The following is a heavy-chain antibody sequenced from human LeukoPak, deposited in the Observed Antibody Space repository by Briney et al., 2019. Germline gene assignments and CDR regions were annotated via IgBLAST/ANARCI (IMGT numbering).Heavy chain of an antibody. V-gene: IGHV1-18*01. CDR3: ATGLSIAVAGTYD. D-gene: IGHD6-19*01. J-gene: IGHJ4*02. CDR1: GYTFTSYG. Sequence: ASVKVSCKASGYTFTSYGISWVRQAPGQGLEWMGWISAYNGNTNYAQKFQGRVTMTEDTSTDTAYMELSSLRSEDTAVYYCATGLSIAVAGTYDWGQGTLVTVSS. CDR2: ISAYNGNT.